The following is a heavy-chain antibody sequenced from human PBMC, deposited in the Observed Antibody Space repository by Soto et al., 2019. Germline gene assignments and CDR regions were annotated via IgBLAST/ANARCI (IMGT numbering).Heavy chain of an antibody. Sequence: GGSLRLSCAASGFTFSSYWMSWVRQAPGKGLEWVANIKQDGSEKYYVDSVKGRFTISRDNAKNSLYLQMNSLRAEDTAVYYCARDPGQWLVLAFDIWGQGTMVTVSS. CDR3: ARDPGQWLVLAFDI. CDR2: IKQDGSEK. J-gene: IGHJ3*02. V-gene: IGHV3-7*01. D-gene: IGHD6-19*01. CDR1: GFTFSSYW.